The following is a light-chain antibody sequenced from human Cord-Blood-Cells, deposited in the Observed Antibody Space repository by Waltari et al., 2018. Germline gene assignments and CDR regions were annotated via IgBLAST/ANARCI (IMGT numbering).Light chain of an antibody. V-gene: IGKV1-5*03. CDR1: QSISSW. CDR2: KAS. J-gene: IGKJ1*01. Sequence: DIQMTQSPSTLSASVGDRVTITCRASQSISSWLAWYQQKPGKAPKLLIYKASSLESGGPSRFSGSGSETEFTLTISSLQPDDCATYDCQQYNSYCTFGQGTKVEMK. CDR3: QQYNSYCT.